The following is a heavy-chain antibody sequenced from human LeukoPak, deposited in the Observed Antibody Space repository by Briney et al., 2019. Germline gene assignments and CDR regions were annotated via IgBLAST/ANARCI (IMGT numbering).Heavy chain of an antibody. CDR1: GFTFSSYG. D-gene: IGHD3-16*02. Sequence: GGSLRLSCAASGFTFSSYGMHWVRQAPGKGLEWVAVISYDGSNKYYADSVKGRSTISRDNSKNTLYLQMNSLRAEDTAVYYCAKDGMITFGGVITVYYFDYWGQGTLVTVSS. CDR2: ISYDGSNK. J-gene: IGHJ4*02. CDR3: AKDGMITFGGVITVYYFDY. V-gene: IGHV3-30*18.